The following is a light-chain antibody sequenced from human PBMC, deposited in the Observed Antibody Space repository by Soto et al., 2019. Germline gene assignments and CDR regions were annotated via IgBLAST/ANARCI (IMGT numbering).Light chain of an antibody. V-gene: IGKV3-15*01. CDR2: GAS. CDR3: QQYNSWLWT. Sequence: MSLSPATLSVTPGERATLTCRASQSISNCLAWYQQKPGRAPRLLIFGASTMGTGVPARFSGSGSGTEFTLIISSLQSEDSAIYYCQQYNSWLWTFGQGTKADI. CDR1: QSISNC. J-gene: IGKJ1*01.